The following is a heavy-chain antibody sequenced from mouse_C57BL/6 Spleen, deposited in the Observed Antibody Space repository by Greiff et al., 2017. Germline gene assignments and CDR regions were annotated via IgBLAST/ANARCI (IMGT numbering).Heavy chain of an antibody. CDR2: IDPSDSYT. CDR1: GYTFTSYW. J-gene: IGHJ2*01. V-gene: IGHV1-50*01. Sequence: QVQLKQPGAELVKPGASVKLSCKASGYTFTSYWMQWVKQRPGQGLEWIGEIDPSDSYTTYNQKFKGKAPLTVDTSSSTAYMQLSSLTSEDSAVYYCARKLPNLYVDYWGQGTTLTVSS. D-gene: IGHD5-5*01. CDR3: ARKLPNLYVDY.